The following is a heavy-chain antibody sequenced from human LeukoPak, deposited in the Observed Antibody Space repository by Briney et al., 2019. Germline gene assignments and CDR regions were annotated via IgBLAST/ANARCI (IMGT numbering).Heavy chain of an antibody. D-gene: IGHD1-1*01. CDR2: IRNDGSNK. Sequence: PGGSLRLSCSASGFTFSSFAMHWVRQAPGKGLEWVAFIRNDGSNKYYADSVKGRFTISRDNSKDTLYLQMNSLRAEDTAVYYCAKDRGDWKCLDYWGQGTLVTVSS. V-gene: IGHV3-30*02. J-gene: IGHJ4*02. CDR1: GFTFSSFA. CDR3: AKDRGDWKCLDY.